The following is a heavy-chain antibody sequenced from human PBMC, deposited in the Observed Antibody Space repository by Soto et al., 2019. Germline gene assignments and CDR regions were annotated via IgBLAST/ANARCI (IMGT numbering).Heavy chain of an antibody. CDR1: GFTFSTYA. V-gene: IGHV3-23*01. Sequence: EVQLLESGGGLVQPGGSLRLSCAASGFTFSTYAMSWVRQAPGKGLEWVSALSGDGGTTYYAGSVKGRFTISRDNSENTVYLQMNSLRADDTAVYYCAKVEAFGVVITTPFDYWGQGTLVTVSS. D-gene: IGHD3-3*01. CDR3: AKVEAFGVVITTPFDY. J-gene: IGHJ4*02. CDR2: LSGDGGTT.